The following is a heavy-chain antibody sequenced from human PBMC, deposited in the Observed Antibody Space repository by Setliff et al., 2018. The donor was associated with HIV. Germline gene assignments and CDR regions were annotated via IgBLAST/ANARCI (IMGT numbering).Heavy chain of an antibody. CDR3: ARDLQGRVVPGAIAY. Sequence: GGSLRLSCTASGFTFSSYNMNWVRQAPGKGPEWVSSITSSSKSAYYADAVKGRFTISRDNAKNLLYLQMTNLTAEDTATYYCARDLQGRVVPGAIAYWGQGTLVTVSS. CDR1: GFTFSSYN. J-gene: IGHJ4*02. CDR2: ITSSSKSA. D-gene: IGHD2-2*01. V-gene: IGHV3-21*06.